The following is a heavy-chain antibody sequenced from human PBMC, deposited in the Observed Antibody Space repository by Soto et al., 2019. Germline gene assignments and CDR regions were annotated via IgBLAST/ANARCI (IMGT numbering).Heavy chain of an antibody. CDR3: ASTVIIGSEP. CDR2: INHSGST. D-gene: IGHD3-3*01. J-gene: IGHJ5*02. Sequence: PSETLSLTCAVYGGSFSGYYWSWIRQPPGKGLEWIGEINHSGSTNYNPSLKSRVTITVDTSKNQFSLKLSSVTTADTAVYYCASTVIIGSEPWGQGTLVTVPS. V-gene: IGHV4-34*01. CDR1: GGSFSGYY.